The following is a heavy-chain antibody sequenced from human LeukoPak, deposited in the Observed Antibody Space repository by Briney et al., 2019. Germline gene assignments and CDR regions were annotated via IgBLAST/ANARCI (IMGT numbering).Heavy chain of an antibody. CDR2: IIPIFGTA. J-gene: IGHJ4*02. D-gene: IGHD6-19*01. V-gene: IGHV1-69*13. Sequence: WASVNVSCKASGGTFSSYAISWVRQAPGQGLEWMGGIIPIFGTANYAQKFQGRVTITADESTSTAYMELSSLRSEDTAVYYCARARIAVAATRGYFDYWGQGTLVTVSS. CDR1: GGTFSSYA. CDR3: ARARIAVAATRGYFDY.